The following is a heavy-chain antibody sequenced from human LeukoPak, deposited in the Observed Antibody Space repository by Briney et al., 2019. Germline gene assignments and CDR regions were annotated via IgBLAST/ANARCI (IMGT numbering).Heavy chain of an antibody. CDR2: IIPIFGTA. Sequence: SVKVSCKASGGTFSSYAISWVRQAPGQGLEWMGGIIPIFGTASYAQKFQGRVTITADESTSTAYMELSSLRSEDTAVYYCARGITGTTGYYFVYWGQGTLVAVSS. V-gene: IGHV1-69*13. CDR1: GGTFSSYA. D-gene: IGHD1-7*01. CDR3: ARGITGTTGYYFVY. J-gene: IGHJ4*02.